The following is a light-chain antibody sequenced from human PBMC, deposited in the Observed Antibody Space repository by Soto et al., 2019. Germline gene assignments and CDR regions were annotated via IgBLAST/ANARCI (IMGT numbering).Light chain of an antibody. CDR3: QQSYNSPQT. J-gene: IGKJ1*01. CDR2: AAS. Sequence: IQMTQSPSSLSASVGDRVTITCRASQSISSDLHWYQQKPGKAPKLLISAASILQSGVPSRFSGSGSGTDFTLTISSLQPEDFATYSCQQSYNSPQTFGQGTKVDIK. CDR1: QSISSD. V-gene: IGKV1-39*01.